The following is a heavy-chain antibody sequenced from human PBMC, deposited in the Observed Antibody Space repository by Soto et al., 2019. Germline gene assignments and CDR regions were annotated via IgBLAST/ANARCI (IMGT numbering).Heavy chain of an antibody. Sequence: QVQLVQSGAEVKKPGSSVKVSCKASGGTFSSYAISWVRQAPGQGLEWMGGIIPIVGTANYAQKFQGRVTITADESTSTAYMELSRLRSEDTAVYYCARDPHGGSCRGWFDPWGQGTLVTVSS. CDR2: IIPIVGTA. CDR3: ARDPHGGSCRGWFDP. D-gene: IGHD2-15*01. V-gene: IGHV1-69*01. J-gene: IGHJ5*02. CDR1: GGTFSSYA.